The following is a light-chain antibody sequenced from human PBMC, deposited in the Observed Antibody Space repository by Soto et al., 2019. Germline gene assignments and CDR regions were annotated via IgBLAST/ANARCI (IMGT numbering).Light chain of an antibody. CDR1: QSVNSD. J-gene: IGKJ3*01. V-gene: IGKV3-15*01. Sequence: EIVMTQSPATLSVSPGGRVTLSCRASQSVNSDLAWYQQKPGQSPRLLIYGASTRATGIPARFSGSGSGTEFTLTISSLQSEDFAVYYCQQYNKWPPLTFGQGTKVDIK. CDR2: GAS. CDR3: QQYNKWPPLT.